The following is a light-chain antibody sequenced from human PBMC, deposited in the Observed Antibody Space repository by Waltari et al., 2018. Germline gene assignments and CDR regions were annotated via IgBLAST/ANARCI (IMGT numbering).Light chain of an antibody. CDR2: GKS. CDR3: QQYDIWPYT. Sequence: EIVMTRSPATLSMSPGETATLSCRASQGISSNLAWYQQKPGQAPRLLMYGKSTRASGFPAGFSGSGSGTEFTLTISSLQSEDFATYYCQQYDIWPYTFGQGTKLEIK. CDR1: QGISSN. J-gene: IGKJ2*01. V-gene: IGKV3-15*01.